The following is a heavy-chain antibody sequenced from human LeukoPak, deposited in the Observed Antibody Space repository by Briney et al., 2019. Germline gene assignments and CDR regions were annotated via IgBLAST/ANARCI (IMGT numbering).Heavy chain of an antibody. D-gene: IGHD3-16*01. J-gene: IGHJ4*02. CDR3: ARSPIYTGYFDH. CDR2: ISSFSSTI. V-gene: IGHV3-11*04. Sequence: GGSVRLSCGASGFTFSDYYMNGVRQATGKGLEWVSYISSFSSTIYYADSVRGRFTISRDNAKNSLYLHMNSLRPYDSAVYYFARSPIYTGYFDHWGQGTLVTV. CDR1: GFTFSDYY.